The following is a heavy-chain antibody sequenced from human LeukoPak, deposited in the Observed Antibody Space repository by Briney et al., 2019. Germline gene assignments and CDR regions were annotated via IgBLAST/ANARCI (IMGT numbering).Heavy chain of an antibody. CDR3: ARGRDYGDYTNYWYFDL. V-gene: IGHV4-39*07. CDR2: IFYSGNT. D-gene: IGHD4-17*01. J-gene: IGHJ2*01. CDR1: GGSINSNSYY. Sequence: SETLSLTCIVSGGSINSNSYYWGWIRQPPGQGLEWIGSIFYSGNTYYNPSLKSRVTISVDRSKNQFSLKLSSVTAADTAVYYCARGRDYGDYTNYWYFDLWGRGTLVTVSS.